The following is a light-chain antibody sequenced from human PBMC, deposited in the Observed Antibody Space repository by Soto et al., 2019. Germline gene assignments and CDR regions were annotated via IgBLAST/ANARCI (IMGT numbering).Light chain of an antibody. CDR2: GAS. CDR3: QQYIRWPLT. CDR1: QCVSSN. V-gene: IGKV3-15*01. J-gene: IGKJ4*01. Sequence: EIVMTQSPATLSVSPGERATLSCRASQCVSSNLAWYQQKPGQAPSLLIYGASTRATGTPARFSGSGSGTEFTLTISSLQSEDFAVYYCQQYIRWPLTFGGGTKVEIK.